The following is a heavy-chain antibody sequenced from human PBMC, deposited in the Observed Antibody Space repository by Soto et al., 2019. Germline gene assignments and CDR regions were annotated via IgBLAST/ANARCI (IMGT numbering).Heavy chain of an antibody. D-gene: IGHD2-2*01. V-gene: IGHV3-23*01. Sequence: GGSLRLSCAASGFTFSSYAMSWVRQAPGRGLEWVSAISGSGGSTYYADSVKGRFTISRDNSKNMPYLQMNSLRTEDTAVYYCAKKPGSYHNFDYWGQGTLVTVSS. J-gene: IGHJ4*02. CDR3: AKKPGSYHNFDY. CDR1: GFTFSSYA. CDR2: ISGSGGST.